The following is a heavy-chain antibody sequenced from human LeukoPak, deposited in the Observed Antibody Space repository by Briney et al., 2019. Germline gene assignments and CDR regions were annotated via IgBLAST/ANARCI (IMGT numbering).Heavy chain of an antibody. Sequence: GGSLRLSCAASGFTFSKIGMLWVRLAPGKGLEWVAIISDDGGKKHYAESVKGRFIISRDNSKNTLYLQMNSPRTEDTAVYYCASKSPFEIWGQGTLLTVSS. CDR2: ISDDGGKK. CDR3: ASKSPFEI. V-gene: IGHV3-30*03. J-gene: IGHJ4*01. D-gene: IGHD3-9*01. CDR1: GFTFSKIG.